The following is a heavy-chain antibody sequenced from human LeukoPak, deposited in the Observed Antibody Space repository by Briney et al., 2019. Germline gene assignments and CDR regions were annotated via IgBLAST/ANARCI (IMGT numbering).Heavy chain of an antibody. D-gene: IGHD3-10*01. CDR1: GGSISSSSYY. Sequence: TSSETLSLTCTVSGGSISSSSYYWSWIRQPAGKGLEWIGRIYTSGSTNYNPSLKSRVTISVDTSKNQFSLKLSSVTAADTAVYYCARAGAYYGSGNIYYYYYYMDVWGKGTTVTISS. CDR3: ARAGAYYGSGNIYYYYYYMDV. V-gene: IGHV4-61*02. CDR2: IYTSGST. J-gene: IGHJ6*03.